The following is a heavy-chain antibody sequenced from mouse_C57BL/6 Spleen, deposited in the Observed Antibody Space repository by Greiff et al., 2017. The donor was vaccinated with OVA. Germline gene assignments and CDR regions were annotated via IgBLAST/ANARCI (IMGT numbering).Heavy chain of an antibody. CDR3: ARDANSGWRFAY. CDR2: SRNKANDYTT. Sequence: EVKLMESGGGLVQSGRSLRLSCATSGFTFSDFYMEWVSQAPGKGLVWIAASRNKANDYTTEYSASVKGRFIVSRDTSQSILYLQMNALGDEDTAIDDCARDANSGWRFAYWGQGTLVTVSA. V-gene: IGHV7-1*01. J-gene: IGHJ3*01. D-gene: IGHD3-1*01. CDR1: GFTFSDFY.